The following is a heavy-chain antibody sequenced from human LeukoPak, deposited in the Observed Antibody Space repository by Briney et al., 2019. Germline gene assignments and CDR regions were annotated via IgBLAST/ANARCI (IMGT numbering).Heavy chain of an antibody. CDR2: ISGSGGST. J-gene: IGHJ5*02. CDR1: GFTFSSYA. Sequence: GGSLRLSCAACGFTFSSYAMSWVRQAPGKGLEWVSAISGSGGSTYYADSVKGRFTISRDNSKNTLYLQMNSLRAEDTAVYYCAKDYGDSTAKDWMPLFDPWGQGTLVTVSS. CDR3: AKDYGDSTAKDWMPLFDP. V-gene: IGHV3-23*01. D-gene: IGHD4-17*01.